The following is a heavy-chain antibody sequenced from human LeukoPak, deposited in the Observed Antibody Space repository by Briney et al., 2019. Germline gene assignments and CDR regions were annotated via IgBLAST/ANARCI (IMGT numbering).Heavy chain of an antibody. V-gene: IGHV3-48*03. CDR3: AREKGGRRQLETLDY. J-gene: IGHJ4*02. D-gene: IGHD6-13*01. Sequence: GGSLRLSCAASGFMFITYEMSWVRQAPGKGLEWLSHISASGSTTYYADSVKGRFTISRDNSKNPLYLQMNSLRAEDTAIYFCAREKGGRRQLETLDYWGQGILVTVSS. CDR1: GFMFITYE. CDR2: ISASGSTT.